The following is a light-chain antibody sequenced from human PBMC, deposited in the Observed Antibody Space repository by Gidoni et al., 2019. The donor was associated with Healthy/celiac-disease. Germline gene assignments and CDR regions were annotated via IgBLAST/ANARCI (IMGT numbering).Light chain of an antibody. CDR2: GAS. Sequence: EIVLTQSPGTLSLSPGERATLSCRVSQSISSSYLAWYQQKPGQAPRLLVYGASTRATGIPDRFSGSGSGTDFTLTIRRLEPEDFAVYYCQKYGSSPGTFGQXTRLEIK. CDR1: QSISSSY. J-gene: IGKJ5*01. V-gene: IGKV3-20*01. CDR3: QKYGSSPGT.